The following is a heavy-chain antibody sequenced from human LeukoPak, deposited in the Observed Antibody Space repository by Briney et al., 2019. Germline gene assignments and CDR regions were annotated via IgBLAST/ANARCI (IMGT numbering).Heavy chain of an antibody. CDR3: ARCIAAAGTLDY. CDR2: INPNSGGT. D-gene: IGHD6-13*01. V-gene: IGHV1-2*02. CDR1: GYTFTGYY. Sequence: ASVKVSCKASGYTFTGYYMHWVRQAPGQGLEWMGWINPNSGGTNYAQKFQGRVTMTRDTSISTAYMELSRLRSDDTAVYYCARCIAAAGTLDYWGQGTLVTVSS. J-gene: IGHJ4*02.